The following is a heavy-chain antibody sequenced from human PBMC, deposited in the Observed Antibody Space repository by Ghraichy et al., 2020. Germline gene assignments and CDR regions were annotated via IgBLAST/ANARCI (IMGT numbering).Heavy chain of an antibody. Sequence: SETLSLTCTVSGCSISSYYWSWIRQPAGKGLEWIGHIYTTGSTNYNPSLKSRVTILVYTSKNHFSLRLSSVTAADTAVYSCARDGRSGNYDYWGQGTLVTAS. CDR2: IYTTGST. J-gene: IGHJ4*02. CDR3: ARDGRSGNYDY. CDR1: GCSISSYY. V-gene: IGHV4-4*07. D-gene: IGHD1-26*01.